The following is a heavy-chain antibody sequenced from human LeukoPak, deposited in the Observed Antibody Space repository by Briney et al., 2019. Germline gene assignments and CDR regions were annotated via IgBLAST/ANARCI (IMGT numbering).Heavy chain of an antibody. Sequence: GGSLRLSCPASGFTFSNYWMSWVRQAPGKGLEWVSYISSSSSTIYYADSVKGRFTISRDNAKNSLYLQMNSLRAEDTAVYYCARGVVVKRYYYCYMDVWGKGTTVTVSS. CDR2: ISSSSSTI. J-gene: IGHJ6*03. CDR1: GFTFSNYW. V-gene: IGHV3-48*01. D-gene: IGHD3-22*01. CDR3: ARGVVVKRYYYCYMDV.